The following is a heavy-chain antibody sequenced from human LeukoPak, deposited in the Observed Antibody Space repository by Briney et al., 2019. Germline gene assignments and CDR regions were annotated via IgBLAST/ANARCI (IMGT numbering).Heavy chain of an antibody. CDR2: INHSGST. D-gene: IGHD6-19*01. CDR1: GGSFSGYY. Sequence: PSETLSLTCAVYGGSFSGYYWSWIRQPPGKGLEWIGEINHSGSTNYNPSLKSRVTISVDTSKNQFSLKLSSVTAADTAVYYCASEQWLAYNWFDPWGQGTLVTVSS. J-gene: IGHJ5*02. CDR3: ASEQWLAYNWFDP. V-gene: IGHV4-34*01.